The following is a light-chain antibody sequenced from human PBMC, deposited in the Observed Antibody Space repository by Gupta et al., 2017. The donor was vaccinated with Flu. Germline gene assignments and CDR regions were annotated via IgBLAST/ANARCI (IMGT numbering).Light chain of an antibody. J-gene: IGKJ2*03. CDR2: WSS. V-gene: IGKV4-1*01. CDR1: QSLLSSSDNLNY. Sequence: DIVMTQSPDSLAVSLGERATINCKSSQSLLSSSDNLNYLAWYQHKPGQPPKMLFYWSSTRASGVPDRFSGSGSGTDFSLTISSLQAADVAVYYCQQHYTIPPSFGRGTKLEIK. CDR3: QQHYTIPPS.